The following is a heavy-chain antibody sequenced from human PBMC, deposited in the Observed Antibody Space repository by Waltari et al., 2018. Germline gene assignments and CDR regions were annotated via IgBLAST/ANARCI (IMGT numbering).Heavy chain of an antibody. J-gene: IGHJ3*01. CDR3: ATYSGASVGTAAFDV. Sequence: QLQLQESGPGLVTPSETLSLTCSVSGVSITSNRHYWGWIRQPPGQGLEWIGTMSYSGATYSSPSLKSRVTISRDTSKNQLSLKLGSVTAADTAIYYCATYSGASVGTAAFDVWGQGTMVSVSS. D-gene: IGHD5-12*01. CDR2: MSYSGAT. V-gene: IGHV4-39*01. CDR1: GVSITSNRHY.